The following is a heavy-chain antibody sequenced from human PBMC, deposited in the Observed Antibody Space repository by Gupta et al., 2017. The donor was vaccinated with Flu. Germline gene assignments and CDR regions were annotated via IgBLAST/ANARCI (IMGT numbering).Heavy chain of an antibody. V-gene: IGHV4-39*01. Sequence: QLQLQESGPGLVKPSETLSLTCTVSGGSISSSSYYWGWIRQPPGKGLEWIGSIYYSGSTYYNPSLKSRVTISVDTSKNQFSLKLSSVTAADTAVYYCARLRRITIFGVVITRSHDAFDIWGQGTMVTVSS. CDR3: ARLRRITIFGVVITRSHDAFDI. CDR2: IYYSGST. J-gene: IGHJ3*02. D-gene: IGHD3-3*01. CDR1: GGSISSSSYY.